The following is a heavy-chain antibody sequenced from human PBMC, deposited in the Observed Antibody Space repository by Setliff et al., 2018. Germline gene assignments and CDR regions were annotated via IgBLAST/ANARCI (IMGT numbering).Heavy chain of an antibody. J-gene: IGHJ3*01. Sequence: TGGSLRLSCVVSGFTFSNYRMSWVRQAPGKGLEWVANINQDGSEKYYVDSVKGRFTISRDNAKNSLYLQMNSLGAEDTALYYCARAHRYFSDTSGYFYDQGRSAFDVWGQGTMVTVSS. CDR3: ARAHRYFSDTSGYFYDQGRSAFDV. V-gene: IGHV3-7*03. CDR1: GFTFSNYR. D-gene: IGHD3-22*01. CDR2: INQDGSEK.